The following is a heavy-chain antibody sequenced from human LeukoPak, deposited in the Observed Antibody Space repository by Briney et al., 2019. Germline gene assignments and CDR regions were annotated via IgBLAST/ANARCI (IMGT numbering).Heavy chain of an antibody. J-gene: IGHJ4*02. D-gene: IGHD2-15*01. Sequence: PGGSLRLSCAASGFTFSSYAMHWVRQAPGKGLEYVSAISSNGGSTYYANSVKGRFTISRDNSKNTLYLQMGSLRAEDMAVYYCAKDRRIISDYWGQGTLVTVSS. V-gene: IGHV3-64*01. CDR3: AKDRRIISDY. CDR2: ISSNGGST. CDR1: GFTFSSYA.